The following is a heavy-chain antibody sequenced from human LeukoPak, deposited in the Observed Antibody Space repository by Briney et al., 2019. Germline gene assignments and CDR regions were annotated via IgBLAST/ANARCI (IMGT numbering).Heavy chain of an antibody. D-gene: IGHD2-2*02. CDR3: ARHVGYCSSTSCYTGPKSSFGY. CDR2: IYYSGST. Sequence: SETLSLTCTVPGGSISSYYLSWIRQPPGKGLEWIGYIYYSGSTNYNPSLKSRVTISVDTSKNQFSLKLSSVTAADTAVYYCARHVGYCSSTSCYTGPKSSFGYWGQGTLVTVSS. CDR1: GGSISSYY. J-gene: IGHJ4*02. V-gene: IGHV4-59*08.